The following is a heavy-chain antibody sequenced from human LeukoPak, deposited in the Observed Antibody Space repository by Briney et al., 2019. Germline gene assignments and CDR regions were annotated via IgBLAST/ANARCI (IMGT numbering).Heavy chain of an antibody. CDR3: ARHVDTATDYFDY. Sequence: KPSETLSLTCTVSGGSISSSSYYWGWIRQPPGRGLEWIGSIYYSGSSYYNPSLRSRVTISVHTSKNQFSLKLSSVTAADTAVYYCARHVDTATDYFDYWGQGTLVTVSS. CDR1: GGSISSSSYY. CDR2: IYYSGSS. V-gene: IGHV4-39*01. D-gene: IGHD5-18*01. J-gene: IGHJ4*02.